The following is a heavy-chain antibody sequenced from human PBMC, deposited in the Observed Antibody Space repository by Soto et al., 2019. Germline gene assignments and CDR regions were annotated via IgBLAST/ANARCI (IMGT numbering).Heavy chain of an antibody. D-gene: IGHD3-16*01. CDR1: GGSFGSSA. CDR3: ARLRRDWGDAFDL. J-gene: IGHJ3*01. Sequence: VQLVQSGADVKKPGSSVKVSCKTSGGSFGSSAISWVRQAPAQGLEWMGEIIPVFDKANYAQNFQGRLTSTADELTGTVFMELSSLRSEDTAVYFCARLRRDWGDAFDLWGLGTFVTVSS. CDR2: IIPVFDKA. V-gene: IGHV1-69*01.